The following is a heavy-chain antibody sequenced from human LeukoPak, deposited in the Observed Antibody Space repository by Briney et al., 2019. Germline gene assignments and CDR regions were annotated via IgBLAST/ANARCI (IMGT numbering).Heavy chain of an antibody. J-gene: IGHJ4*02. Sequence: ASVKGSCKASGYTFTSYGISWVRQAPRQGLEWMGWISAYNGNTNYAQKLQGRVTMTTDTSTSTAYMELRSLRSDATAVYYCARLLGNEWQLFYFDNWGQGTLVTVSS. D-gene: IGHD1-1*01. CDR1: GYTFTSYG. V-gene: IGHV1-18*01. CDR3: ARLLGNEWQLFYFDN. CDR2: ISAYNGNT.